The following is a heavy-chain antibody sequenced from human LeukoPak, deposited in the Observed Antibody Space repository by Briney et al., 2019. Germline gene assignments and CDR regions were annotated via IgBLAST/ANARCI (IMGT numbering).Heavy chain of an antibody. J-gene: IGHJ5*02. Sequence: SDSLALTCTVSGGSISSYYWSWIRQPPGKGLERIGYIYYSGSTNYNPSLKSRVTISVDTSKNQFSLKLSSVTAADTAVYYCARGGGSGYDGEFDPWGQGTLVTVSS. V-gene: IGHV4-59*07. CDR1: GGSISSYY. CDR3: ARGGGSGYDGEFDP. D-gene: IGHD5-12*01. CDR2: IYYSGST.